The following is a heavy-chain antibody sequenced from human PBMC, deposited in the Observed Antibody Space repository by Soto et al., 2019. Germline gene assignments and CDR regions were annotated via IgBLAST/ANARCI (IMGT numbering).Heavy chain of an antibody. CDR2: ISSSSSAI. CDR3: ARETFNSRGYSEFYY. Sequence: GGSLRLSCAASGFTFSSYSMNWVRQAQGKGLEWVSYISSSSSAIYYADSVKGRFTISRDNAKNSLYLQMNSLRAEDTAVFYCARETFNSRGYSEFYYLCQGNLLTISS. J-gene: IGHJ4*02. CDR1: GFTFSSYS. D-gene: IGHD3-22*01. V-gene: IGHV3-48*01.